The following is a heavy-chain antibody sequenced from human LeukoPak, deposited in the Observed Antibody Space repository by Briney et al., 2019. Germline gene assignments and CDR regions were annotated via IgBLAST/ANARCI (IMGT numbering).Heavy chain of an antibody. D-gene: IGHD3-16*02. V-gene: IGHV3-23*01. J-gene: IGHJ4*02. CDR1: GFTFSSYA. Sequence: PGGSLRLSCAASGFTFSSYAMSWVRQAPGKGLEWVSAISGSGGSTYYADSVKGRFTISRDNSKNTLYLQMNSLRAEDTAIYYCAKVPNDYVWGSYRYFDYWGQGTLVTASS. CDR3: AKVPNDYVWGSYRYFDY. CDR2: ISGSGGST.